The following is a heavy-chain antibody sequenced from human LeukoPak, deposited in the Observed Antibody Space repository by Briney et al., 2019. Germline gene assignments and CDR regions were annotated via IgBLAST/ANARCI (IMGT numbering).Heavy chain of an antibody. Sequence: PGGSLRLSCAASGITFSSYSMNWVRQAPGKGLEWVSAISGSGGSTYYADSVKGRFTISRDNSKNTLYLQMNSLRAEDTAVYYCAKDLVRYCTNGVCYKGNWFDPWGQGTLVTVSS. J-gene: IGHJ5*02. CDR2: ISGSGGST. CDR1: GITFSSYS. D-gene: IGHD2-8*01. V-gene: IGHV3-23*01. CDR3: AKDLVRYCTNGVCYKGNWFDP.